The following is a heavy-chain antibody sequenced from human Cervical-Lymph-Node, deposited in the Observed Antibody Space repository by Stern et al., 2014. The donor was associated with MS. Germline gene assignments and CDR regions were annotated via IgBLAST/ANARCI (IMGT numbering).Heavy chain of an antibody. CDR1: GFTFSNSW. CDR2: INRDGSTT. V-gene: IGHV3-74*02. CDR3: TILSGPFDH. Sequence: VQLVASGGGLVQPGGSLRLSCAASGFTFSNSWMHWVRQAPGKGLVWVSRINRDGSTTTSADSVKGRFTISRDNAKNTLYLQMSSLRAEDTAVYYCTILSGPFDHWGQGTLVTVSS. J-gene: IGHJ4*02. D-gene: IGHD3-10*01.